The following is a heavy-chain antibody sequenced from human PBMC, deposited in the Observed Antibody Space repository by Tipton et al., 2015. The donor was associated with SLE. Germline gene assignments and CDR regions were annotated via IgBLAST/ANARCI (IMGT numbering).Heavy chain of an antibody. CDR2: INHSGSA. CDR3: ARGGYDFWSGPGNY. Sequence: LRLSCAVYGGSFSGYHWSWIRQPPGKGLEWIGEINHSGSATYNPSLKSRVTISLDTSKNQFSLKLRSVTAADTAVYYCARGGYDFWSGPGNYWGQGTLLAVSA. J-gene: IGHJ4*02. V-gene: IGHV4-34*01. CDR1: GGSFSGYH. D-gene: IGHD3-3*01.